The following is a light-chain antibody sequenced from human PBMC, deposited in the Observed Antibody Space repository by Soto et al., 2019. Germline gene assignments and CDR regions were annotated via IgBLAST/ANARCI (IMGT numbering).Light chain of an antibody. CDR3: CSYAGTTTWV. Sequence: QSALTQPASVSGSPGQSNTISCTGTSSDIGSHNFVSWYQQRPGKAPKLMIFEVTKRPSGVSNRFSASKSGNTASLTISGVQAEDEADYYCCSYAGTTTWVFGGGTKLTVL. CDR2: EVT. CDR1: SSDIGSHNF. V-gene: IGLV2-23*02. J-gene: IGLJ3*02.